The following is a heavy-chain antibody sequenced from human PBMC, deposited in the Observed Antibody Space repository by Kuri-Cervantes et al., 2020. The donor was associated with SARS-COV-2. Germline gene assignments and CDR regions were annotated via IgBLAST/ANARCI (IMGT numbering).Heavy chain of an antibody. V-gene: IGHV3-23*01. D-gene: IGHD7-27*01. CDR3: AKDAGIGVNWGDGLDY. CDR2: ISGGGGST. CDR1: GFTFSSYA. Sequence: GGSLRLSCAASGFTFSSYAMSWVRQAPGKGLEWVSAISGGGGSTYYADSVKGRFTISRDNSKNTLYLQMNSLRAEDTAVYDCAKDAGIGVNWGDGLDYWGQGTLVTVSS. J-gene: IGHJ4*02.